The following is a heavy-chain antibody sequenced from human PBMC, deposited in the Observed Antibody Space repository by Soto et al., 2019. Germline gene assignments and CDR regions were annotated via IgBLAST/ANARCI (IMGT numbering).Heavy chain of an antibody. V-gene: IGHV1-18*01. CDR1: GYTFASYG. J-gene: IGHJ4*02. Sequence: QVQLVQSGAEVEKPGASVKVSCKASGYTFASYGISWVRQAPGRGLEWMGWISGYNGNTNYAQKLRGRVTMTTDTSTSTAYMELRSLRSDDTSVFYCARIGSSWNLREVDYWGQGTLVTVSS. CDR3: ARIGSSWNLREVDY. CDR2: ISGYNGNT. D-gene: IGHD6-13*01.